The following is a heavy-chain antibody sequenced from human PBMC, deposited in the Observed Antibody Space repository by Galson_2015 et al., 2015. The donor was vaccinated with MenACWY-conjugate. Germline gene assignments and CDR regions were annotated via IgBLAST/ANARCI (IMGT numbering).Heavy chain of an antibody. CDR1: GFTFSSSW. J-gene: IGHJ3*01. V-gene: IGHV3-7*01. CDR3: ARAKEQWLSKTFDL. D-gene: IGHD6-19*01. Sequence: SLRLSCAASGFTFSSSWMSWVRQAPGKGLEWVADIRQDGSGKYYVDSVKGRFIISRDNSQNSLFLQMDSLRAEDTAVYYCARAKEQWLSKTFDLWGQGTMVTVSS. CDR2: IRQDGSGK.